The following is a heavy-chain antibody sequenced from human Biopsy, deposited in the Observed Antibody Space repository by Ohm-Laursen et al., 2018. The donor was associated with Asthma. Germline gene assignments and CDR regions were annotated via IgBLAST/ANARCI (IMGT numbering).Heavy chain of an antibody. V-gene: IGHV4-31*03. CDR2: IHHSGTS. Sequence: TLSLTCIVSGDSITSGGCCWNWIRQHPGKGLEWIGYIHHSGTSYFNPSLKSRVSFSRDTSKNQFSLRLSSVTAADTAMYYCARIPRRSGSYFVDYWGQGTLVIVSS. CDR1: GDSITSGGCC. CDR3: ARIPRRSGSYFVDY. D-gene: IGHD3-22*01. J-gene: IGHJ4*02.